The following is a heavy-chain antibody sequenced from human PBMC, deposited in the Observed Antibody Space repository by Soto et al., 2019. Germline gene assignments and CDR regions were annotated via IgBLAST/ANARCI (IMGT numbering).Heavy chain of an antibody. CDR1: GFTFSSYS. V-gene: IGHV3-21*01. CDR2: ISSSSSYI. D-gene: IGHD3-3*01. Sequence: GSLRLSCAASGFTFSSYSMNSVRRAPGKGLEWVSSISSSSSYIYYADSVKGRFTISRDNAKNSLYLQMNSLRAEDTAVYYCAIVLEWFNDAFDIWGQGTMVTVSS. J-gene: IGHJ3*02. CDR3: AIVLEWFNDAFDI.